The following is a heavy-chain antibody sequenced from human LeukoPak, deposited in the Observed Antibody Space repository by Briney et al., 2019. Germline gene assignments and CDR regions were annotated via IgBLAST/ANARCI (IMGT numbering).Heavy chain of an antibody. J-gene: IGHJ4*02. CDR1: GFTFSSYA. D-gene: IGHD6-13*01. CDR2: ISGSGGST. CDR3: ATVGYSSWYTFDY. Sequence: GGSLRLSCAASGFTFSSYAMSWVRQAPGKGLEWVSAISGSGGSTYYADSVKGRFTISRDNSKNTLYLQMNSPRAEDTAVYYCATVGYSSWYTFDYWGQGTLVTVSS. V-gene: IGHV3-23*01.